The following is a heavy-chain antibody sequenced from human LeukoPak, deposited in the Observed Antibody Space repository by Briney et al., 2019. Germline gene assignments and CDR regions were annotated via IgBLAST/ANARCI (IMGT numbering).Heavy chain of an antibody. CDR1: GGTFSSYA. CDR2: IIPIFATS. CDR3: ARGGIVATENWFDP. D-gene: IGHD5-12*01. Sequence: ASVKVSCKASGGTFSSYAISWVRQAPGQGLEWLGAIIPIFATSDYAQKFQGRVTITTDESTSTAYMELSSLRSEDTAVYYCARGGIVATENWFDPWGQGTLVTVSS. V-gene: IGHV1-69*05. J-gene: IGHJ5*02.